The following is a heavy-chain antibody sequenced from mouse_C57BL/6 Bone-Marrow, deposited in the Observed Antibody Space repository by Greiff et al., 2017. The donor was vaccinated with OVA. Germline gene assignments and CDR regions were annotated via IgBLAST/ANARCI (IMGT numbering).Heavy chain of an antibody. Sequence: VQRVESGAELVRPGASVTLSCKASGYTFTDYEMHWVKQTPVHGLEWIGAIDPETGGTAYNQKFQGKAILTADKSSSTAYMELRSLTSEDSAVYYCTRWYYGSSYLDYWGQGTTLTVSS. CDR3: TRWYYGSSYLDY. D-gene: IGHD1-1*01. CDR2: IDPETGGT. V-gene: IGHV1-15*01. J-gene: IGHJ2*01. CDR1: GYTFTDYE.